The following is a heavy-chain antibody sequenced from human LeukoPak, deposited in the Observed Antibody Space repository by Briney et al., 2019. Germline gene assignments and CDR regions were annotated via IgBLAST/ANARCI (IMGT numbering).Heavy chain of an antibody. CDR1: GGSISSSNW. Sequence: SETLSLTCAVSGGSISSSNWWSWVRQPPGKGLEWIGEIYHSGSTNYNPSLKSRVTISVDKSKNQFSLKLSSVTAADTAVYYCARDRGCSGGSCYSGHWFDPWGQGTLVTVSS. CDR3: ARDRGCSGGSCYSGHWFDP. CDR2: IYHSGST. D-gene: IGHD2-15*01. J-gene: IGHJ5*02. V-gene: IGHV4-4*02.